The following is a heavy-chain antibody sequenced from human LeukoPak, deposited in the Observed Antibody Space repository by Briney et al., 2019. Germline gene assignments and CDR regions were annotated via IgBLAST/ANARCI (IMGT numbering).Heavy chain of an antibody. CDR3: AKRESTAILDY. V-gene: IGHV3-23*01. D-gene: IGHD5-18*01. J-gene: IGHJ4*02. CDR1: GFTFSTYA. CDR2: TSGSAGST. Sequence: GGSLRLSCAASGFTFSTYAMTWVRQAPGKGLEWVSATSGSAGSTHYADSVKGRFTISRDNSKNTLYLQMNSLRAEDTAVYYCAKRESTAILDYWGQGTLVTVSS.